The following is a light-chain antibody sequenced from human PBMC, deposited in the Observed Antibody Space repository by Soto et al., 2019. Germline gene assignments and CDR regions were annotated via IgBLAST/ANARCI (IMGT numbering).Light chain of an antibody. Sequence: QPVLTQSPSASASLGASVKLTCTLSSGHSSYAIAWHKQQPEKGPRYLMKLNSDGSHSKGDGIPDRFSGSSSGAERYLTIASLHSEDEAVYYCQTWGSGIHYVFGTGTKLTVL. V-gene: IGLV4-69*01. CDR2: LNSDGSH. CDR1: SGHSSYA. CDR3: QTWGSGIHYV. J-gene: IGLJ1*01.